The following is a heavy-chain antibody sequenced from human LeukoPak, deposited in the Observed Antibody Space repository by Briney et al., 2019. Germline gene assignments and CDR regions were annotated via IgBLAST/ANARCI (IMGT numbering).Heavy chain of an antibody. CDR2: ISAYNGNT. D-gene: IGHD3-10*01. J-gene: IGHJ4*02. CDR3: ARPTHYYGSGSSDYFDY. Sequence: ASVKVSCKASGYTFTSYGISWVRQAPGQGLEWMGWISAYNGNTNYAQKLQGRVTMTTDTSTSTAYMELRSLRSDDTAVYYCARPTHYYGSGSSDYFDYWAREPWSPSPQ. V-gene: IGHV1-18*01. CDR1: GYTFTSYG.